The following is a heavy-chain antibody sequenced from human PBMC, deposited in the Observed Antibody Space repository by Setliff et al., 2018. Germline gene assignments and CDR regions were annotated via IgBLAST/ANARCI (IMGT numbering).Heavy chain of an antibody. J-gene: IGHJ4*02. CDR2: IYTRGRT. D-gene: IGHD3-3*01. CDR1: GGSISSYY. CDR3: ASHPRVTIFGVVAFDY. Sequence: SETLSLTCTVSGGSISSYYWSWIRQPPWKGLEWIGHIYTRGRTNYNPSLRTRVSISVDTSQNQFSLKLSSVTAADTAAYYCASHPRVTIFGVVAFDYWGQGILVTVSS. V-gene: IGHV4-4*08.